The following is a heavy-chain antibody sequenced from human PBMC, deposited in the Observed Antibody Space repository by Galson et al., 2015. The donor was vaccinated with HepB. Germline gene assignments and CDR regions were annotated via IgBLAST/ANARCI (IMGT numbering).Heavy chain of an antibody. Sequence: SVKVSCKASGYTFTTFDINWVRQATGQGLEWMGWMNPNSGNTVYAQKLQGRVAMTRDTSKSTAYLELSSLRSDDTAVYYCAFASGSPHAFDTWGQGTMVTVSS. D-gene: IGHD3-10*01. CDR1: GYTFTTFD. J-gene: IGHJ3*02. CDR2: MNPNSGNT. V-gene: IGHV1-8*01. CDR3: AFASGSPHAFDT.